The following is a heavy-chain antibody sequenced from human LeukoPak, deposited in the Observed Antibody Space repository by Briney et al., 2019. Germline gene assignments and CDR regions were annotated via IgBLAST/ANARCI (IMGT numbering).Heavy chain of an antibody. Sequence: GRSLRLSCAASGFTFSSYGMHWVRQAPGKGLEWVAVISYDGSNKYYADSVKGRFTISRDNSKNTLYLQMNSLRAEDTAVYYCARAPGIGEGATFYYYYGMDVWGQGTTVTVSS. V-gene: IGHV3-30*03. D-gene: IGHD1-26*01. CDR2: ISYDGSNK. J-gene: IGHJ6*02. CDR1: GFTFSSYG. CDR3: ARAPGIGEGATFYYYYGMDV.